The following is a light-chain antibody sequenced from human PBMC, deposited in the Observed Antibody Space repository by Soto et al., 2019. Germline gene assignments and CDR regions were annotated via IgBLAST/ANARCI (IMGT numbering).Light chain of an antibody. V-gene: IGKV1-5*01. Sequence: IQMTQSPSTLSAFFGDRVTITCRASQSISSYLAWYQQKPGKAPKLLIYDASSLEGGVPSRFSGSGSGTDFTLTISSLQPDDLASYHCQQYESYMTFGQGTKVDI. CDR2: DAS. CDR3: QQYESYMT. CDR1: QSISSY. J-gene: IGKJ1*01.